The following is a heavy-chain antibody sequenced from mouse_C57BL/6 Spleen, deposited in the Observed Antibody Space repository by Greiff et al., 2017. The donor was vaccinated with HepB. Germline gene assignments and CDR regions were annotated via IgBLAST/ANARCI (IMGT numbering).Heavy chain of an antibody. D-gene: IGHD2-4*01. V-gene: IGHV7-3*01. CDR3: ARSFYYDYEGWYFDV. CDR1: GFTFTDYY. Sequence: DVMLVESGGGLVQPGGSLSLSCAASGFTFTDYYMSWVRQPPGKALEWLGFIRNKANGYTTEYSASVKGRFTISRDNSQSILYLQMNALRAEDSATYYCARSFYYDYEGWYFDVWGTGTTVTVSS. CDR2: IRNKANGYTT. J-gene: IGHJ1*03.